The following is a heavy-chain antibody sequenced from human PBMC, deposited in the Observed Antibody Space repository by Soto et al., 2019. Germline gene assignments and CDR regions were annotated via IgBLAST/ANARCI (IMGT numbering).Heavy chain of an antibody. CDR1: GYTLTELS. CDR2: FDPEDGET. V-gene: IGHV1-24*01. CDR3: ATDGIAAAEFVDY. J-gene: IGHJ4*02. D-gene: IGHD6-13*01. Sequence: ASVKVSCKVSGYTLTELSMHWVRQAPGKGLEWMRGFDPEDGETIYAQKFQGRVTMTEDTSTDTAYMELSSLRSEDTAVYYCATDGIAAAEFVDYWGQGTLVTVSS.